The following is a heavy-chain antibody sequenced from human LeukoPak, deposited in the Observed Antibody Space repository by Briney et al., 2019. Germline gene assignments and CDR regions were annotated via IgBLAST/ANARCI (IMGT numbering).Heavy chain of an antibody. CDR2: IIPIFGTA. CDR3: ARVLATTVTTSGNYYMDV. CDR1: GGTFSSYA. Sequence: SVKVSCKASGGTFSSYAISWVRQAPGQGLEWMGGIIPIFGTANYAQKFQGRVTITADESTSTAYMELSSLRSEDTAVYYCARVLATTVTTSGNYYMDVWGKGTTVTVSS. J-gene: IGHJ6*03. D-gene: IGHD4-17*01. V-gene: IGHV1-69*13.